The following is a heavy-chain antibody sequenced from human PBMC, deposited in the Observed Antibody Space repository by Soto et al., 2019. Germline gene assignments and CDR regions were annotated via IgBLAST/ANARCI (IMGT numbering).Heavy chain of an antibody. Sequence: EVQLLDSGGGLVQPGGSLRLSCAASGFTFSNYAMTWVRQGPGKGLEWVSGISGSGGRSYYADSVKGRFTISRDNSKNTLFLQMNSLRVEDTAVYYCAKGSEVARQELDYWGQGTLVTVSS. J-gene: IGHJ4*02. CDR1: GFTFSNYA. CDR3: AKGSEVARQELDY. D-gene: IGHD2-15*01. V-gene: IGHV3-23*01. CDR2: ISGSGGRS.